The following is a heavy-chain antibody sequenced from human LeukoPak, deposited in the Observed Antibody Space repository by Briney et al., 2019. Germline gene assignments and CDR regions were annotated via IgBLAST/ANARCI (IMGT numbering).Heavy chain of an antibody. J-gene: IGHJ3*01. CDR1: GFTFNTYS. Sequence: GGSLRLSCAASGFTFNTYSMNWVRQAPGKGLEWVSYISSSSGTIFYADSVKGRFTISRDNAKSSLYVQMNSLRVEDTAVYYCARYHVNYDSTWGQGTMVTVSS. V-gene: IGHV3-48*04. CDR3: ARYHVNYDST. CDR2: ISSSSGTI. D-gene: IGHD3-22*01.